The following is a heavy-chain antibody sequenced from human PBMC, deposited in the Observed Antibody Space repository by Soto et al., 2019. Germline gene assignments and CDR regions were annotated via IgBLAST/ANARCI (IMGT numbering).Heavy chain of an antibody. CDR3: AREVASSSWPYFDY. CDR1: EYTFTSYA. Sequence: QVQLVQSGAEVKKPGASVKVSCKASEYTFTSYAMHWVGQAPGQRLEWMGWINAGNGNTKYSQKFQGRVTITRDTSASTAYMELSSLRSEDTAVYYCAREVASSSWPYFDYWGQGTLVTVSS. CDR2: INAGNGNT. V-gene: IGHV1-3*01. D-gene: IGHD6-13*01. J-gene: IGHJ4*02.